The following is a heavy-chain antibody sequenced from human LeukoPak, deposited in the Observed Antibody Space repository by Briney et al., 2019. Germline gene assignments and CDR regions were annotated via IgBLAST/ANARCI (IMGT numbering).Heavy chain of an antibody. D-gene: IGHD2-8*01. V-gene: IGHV3-53*01. CDR2: IYSGGST. Sequence: GGSLRLSCAASGFTVSSNYMSWVRQVPGKGLEWVSVIYSGGSTYYADSVKGRFTISRDNSKNTLYLQMNSLRAEDTAVYYCARERLNAFDIWGQGTMVTVSS. CDR3: ARERLNAFDI. CDR1: GFTVSSNY. J-gene: IGHJ3*02.